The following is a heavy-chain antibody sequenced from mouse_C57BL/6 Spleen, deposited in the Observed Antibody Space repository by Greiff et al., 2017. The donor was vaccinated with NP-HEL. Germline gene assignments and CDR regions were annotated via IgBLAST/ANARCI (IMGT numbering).Heavy chain of an antibody. CDR3: AKDYYSNYFDY. CDR2: ISSGSSTI. J-gene: IGHJ2*01. Sequence: EVHLVESGGGLVKPGGSLKLSCAASGFTFSDYGMHWVRQAPEKGLEWVAYISSGSSTIYYADTVKGRFTISRDNAKNTLFLQMTSLRSEDTAMYYCAKDYYSNYFDYWGQGTTLTVSS. V-gene: IGHV5-17*01. CDR1: GFTFSDYG. D-gene: IGHD2-5*01.